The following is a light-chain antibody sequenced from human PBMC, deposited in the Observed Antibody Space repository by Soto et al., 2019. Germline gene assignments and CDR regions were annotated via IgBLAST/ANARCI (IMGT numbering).Light chain of an antibody. CDR1: QSVSSN. J-gene: IGKJ4*01. CDR2: GAS. V-gene: IGKV3-15*01. Sequence: EIVLTQSPGTLSVSPGDRVTLSCRASQSVSSNLAWYQQKPGQAPRLLIYGASTRATGIPARFSGSGSGTEFTLTISSLQSEDFATYYCQQLNVYPSTFGGGTKVDI. CDR3: QQLNVYPST.